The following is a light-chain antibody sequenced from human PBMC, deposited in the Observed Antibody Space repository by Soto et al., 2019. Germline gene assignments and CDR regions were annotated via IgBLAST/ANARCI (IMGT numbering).Light chain of an antibody. J-gene: IGKJ3*01. CDR3: QQRSNWPPT. CDR2: DTS. Sequence: EIVMTQSPATLSVSPGERATLSCRASQSVSGNLAWYQQKPGQAPRLLIYDTSTRATDIPARFSGSGSGTDFTLTISSLEPEDFAVYYCQQRSNWPPTFGPGTKVDIK. CDR1: QSVSGN. V-gene: IGKV3-11*01.